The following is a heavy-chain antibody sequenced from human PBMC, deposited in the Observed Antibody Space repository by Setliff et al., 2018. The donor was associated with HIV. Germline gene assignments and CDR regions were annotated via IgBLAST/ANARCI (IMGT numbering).Heavy chain of an antibody. CDR2: ISAYIGNT. V-gene: IGHV1-18*01. CDR1: GYTFINYG. D-gene: IGHD3-22*01. J-gene: IGHJ4*02. CDR3: ARDGYYYDGSAYSTFDY. Sequence: ASVKVSCKASGYTFINYGISWVRQAPGQGLEWMGWISAYIGNTNYAQQLQGRVTMTTDTSTSTAYMELRSLRSDDTAVYYCARDGYYYDGSAYSTFDYWGQGTLVTVSS.